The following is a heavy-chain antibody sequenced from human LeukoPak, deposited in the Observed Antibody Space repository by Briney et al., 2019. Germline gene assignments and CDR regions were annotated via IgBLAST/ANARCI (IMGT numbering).Heavy chain of an antibody. V-gene: IGHV4-59*01. Sequence: SETLSLTCTVSGGSISSFYWSWIRQPPGKGLEWIGYIYYSGSINYNPSLKSRVTISVDMSKNQFSLKLTSVTAADTAVYYCARDRGAAAGTHYYYSGMDVWGQGTTVTV. J-gene: IGHJ6*02. CDR3: ARDRGAAAGTHYYYSGMDV. CDR1: GGSISSFY. D-gene: IGHD6-13*01. CDR2: IYYSGSI.